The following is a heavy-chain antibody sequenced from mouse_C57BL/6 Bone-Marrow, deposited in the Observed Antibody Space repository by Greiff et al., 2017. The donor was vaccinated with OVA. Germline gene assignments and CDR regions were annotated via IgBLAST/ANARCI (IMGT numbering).Heavy chain of an antibody. CDR2: IDPSDSYT. D-gene: IGHD2-10*01. V-gene: IGHV1-69*01. CDR3: ARAYFCY. CDR1: GYTFTSYW. Sequence: QVQLQQPGAELVMPGASVKLSCKASGYTFTSYWMHWVKQRPGQGLEWIGEIDPSDSYTNYNQKFKGKSTLTVDKSSSTAYMQLSSLTSEDAAVYYCARAYFCYWGQGTSVTVSS. J-gene: IGHJ4*01.